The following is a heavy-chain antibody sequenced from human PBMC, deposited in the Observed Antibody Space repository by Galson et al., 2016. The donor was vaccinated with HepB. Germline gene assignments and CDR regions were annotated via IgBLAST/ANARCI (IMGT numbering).Heavy chain of an antibody. CDR3: SRVRSEWGLLDAFDI. D-gene: IGHD3-3*01. V-gene: IGHV3-33*01. CDR2: IWYAGNKK. J-gene: IGHJ3*02. CDR1: GFTFSNYG. Sequence: SLRLSCAASGFTFSNYGMHWVRQAPGKGLEWVAVIWYAGNKKYYVDSVKGRFTISRDNSKNTLYLQMSSLRAEDTAVYYCSRVRSEWGLLDAFDIWGHGTMVTVSS.